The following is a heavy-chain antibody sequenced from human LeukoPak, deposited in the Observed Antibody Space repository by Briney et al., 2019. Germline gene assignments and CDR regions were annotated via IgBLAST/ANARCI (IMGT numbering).Heavy chain of an antibody. CDR2: ILPDGSQK. V-gene: IGHV3-7*01. Sequence: GGSLRLSCVASDFTFSFYWMTWVRQAPGKGLEWLANILPDGSQKYYVDSVKGRFTISRDNSKNTLYLQMNSLRAEDTAVYYCASLGYSSSWAYWGQGTLVTVSS. CDR3: ASLGYSSSWAY. CDR1: DFTFSFYW. J-gene: IGHJ4*02. D-gene: IGHD6-13*01.